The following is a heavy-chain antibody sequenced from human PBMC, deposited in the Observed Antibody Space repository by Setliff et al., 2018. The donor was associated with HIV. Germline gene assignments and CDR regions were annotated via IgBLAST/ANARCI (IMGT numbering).Heavy chain of an antibody. V-gene: IGHV3-23*01. Sequence: PGGSLSLSCAASGFTLSKYAMTWVRQAPGKGLEWVSTITGSGGSTYYADSVKGRLTVSRDNSKNTLYLQMNSLRAEDTATYYCAKNFYESSGYSFEYWGQGTLVTVSS. CDR3: AKNFYESSGYSFEY. CDR1: GFTLSKYA. D-gene: IGHD3-22*01. CDR2: ITGSGGST. J-gene: IGHJ4*02.